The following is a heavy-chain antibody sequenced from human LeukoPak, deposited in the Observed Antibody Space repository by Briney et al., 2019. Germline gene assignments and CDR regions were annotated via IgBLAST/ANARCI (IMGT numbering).Heavy chain of an antibody. Sequence: ASVKVSCKASGYTFTSYYMHWVRQAPGQGLEWMGWINPNSGGTNYAQKFQGRVTMTRDTSISTAYMELSRLRSDDTAVYYCARRGGSGYIVVVPAAFDYWGQGTLVTVSS. CDR3: ARRGGSGYIVVVPAAFDY. CDR2: INPNSGGT. CDR1: GYTFTSYY. D-gene: IGHD2-2*01. J-gene: IGHJ4*02. V-gene: IGHV1-2*02.